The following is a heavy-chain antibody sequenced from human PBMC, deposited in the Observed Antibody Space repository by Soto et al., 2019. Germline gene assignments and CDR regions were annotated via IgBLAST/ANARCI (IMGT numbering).Heavy chain of an antibody. CDR1: GYSFTGYY. V-gene: IGHV1-2*02. CDR3: ARSSALTISGVGGMDV. CDR2: INPNSGGA. Sequence: QIPLIQSGAEVKKPGASVRVSCKASGYSFTGYYIHWVRQAPGQGLEWMGWINPNSGGANYAQKFQGRVTMTRDTSTTTAYMRLSRLRSNDTAGFYCARSSALTISGVGGMDVWGQGATVTVSS. J-gene: IGHJ6*02. D-gene: IGHD3-3*01.